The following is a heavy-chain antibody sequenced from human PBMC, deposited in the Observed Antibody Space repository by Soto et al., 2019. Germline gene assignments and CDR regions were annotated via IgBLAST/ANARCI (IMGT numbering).Heavy chain of an antibody. CDR1: GYTFTGYY. CDR3: ARSDYYDSSQGDAFDI. CDR2: INPNSGGT. Sequence: GASVKVSCKASGYTFTGYYMHWVRQAPGQGLEWMGWINPNSGGTNYAQKFQGRVTMTRDTSISTAYMELSRLRSDDTAVYYCARSDYYDSSQGDAFDIWGQGTMVTVSS. V-gene: IGHV1-2*02. J-gene: IGHJ3*02. D-gene: IGHD3-22*01.